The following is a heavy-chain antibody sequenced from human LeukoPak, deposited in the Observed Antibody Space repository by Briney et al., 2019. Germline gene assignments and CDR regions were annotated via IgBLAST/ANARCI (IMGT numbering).Heavy chain of an antibody. CDR3: ARIDYYDTGLDI. J-gene: IGHJ3*02. CDR2: MNPNSGNT. CDR1: GYTFTSYD. V-gene: IGHV1-8*01. Sequence: GASVKVSCKASGYTFTSYDINWVRQATGQGLEWMGWMNPNSGNTGYAQKFQGRVTMTRNTSISTAYMELSSLRSEDTAVYYCARIDYYDTGLDIWGQGTMVTVSS. D-gene: IGHD3-22*01.